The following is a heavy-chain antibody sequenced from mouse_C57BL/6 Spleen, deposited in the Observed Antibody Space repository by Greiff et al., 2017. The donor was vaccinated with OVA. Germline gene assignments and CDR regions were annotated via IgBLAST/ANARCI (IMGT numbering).Heavy chain of an antibody. D-gene: IGHD4-1*01. V-gene: IGHV1-64*01. Sequence: QVQLQQSGAELVKPGASVKLSCKASGYTFTSYWMHWVKQRPGHGLEWIGMIHPTSGSTNYNEKFKGKATLTVDKTSSTAYMQLSSLTSEDSAVYYCAKNRDEWDWGQGTLVTVSA. J-gene: IGHJ3*01. CDR2: IHPTSGST. CDR3: AKNRDEWD. CDR1: GYTFTSYW.